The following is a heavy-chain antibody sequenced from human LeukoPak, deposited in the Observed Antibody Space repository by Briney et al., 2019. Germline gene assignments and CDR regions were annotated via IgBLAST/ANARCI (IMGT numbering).Heavy chain of an antibody. V-gene: IGHV3-7*01. CDR2: IKQDESER. Sequence: GGSLRLSCAASGFTFSSYWIHWVRQAPGKGPEWVANIKQDESERYTVDSVKGRFTISRDNAKNSVYLHMNSLRAEDTALYYCARLSAYYYGSYFYYYMDVWGKGTTVTVSS. CDR3: ARLSAYYYGSYFYYYMDV. J-gene: IGHJ6*03. CDR1: GFTFSSYW. D-gene: IGHD3-10*01.